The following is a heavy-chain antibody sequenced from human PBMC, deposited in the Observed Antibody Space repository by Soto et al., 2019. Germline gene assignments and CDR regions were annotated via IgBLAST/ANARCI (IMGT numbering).Heavy chain of an antibody. CDR2: IRSKAYGGTT. CDR3: TPRGEYDFWSGYSSYFDY. D-gene: IGHD3-3*01. V-gene: IGHV3-49*05. J-gene: IGHJ4*02. CDR1: GFTFGDYA. Sequence: EVQLVESGGGLVKPGRSLRLSCTASGFTFGDYAMSWFRQAPGKGLEWVGFIRSKAYGGTTEYAASVKGRFTISRDDSKSIAYLQMNSLKTEDTAVYYCTPRGEYDFWSGYSSYFDYWGQGTLVTVSS.